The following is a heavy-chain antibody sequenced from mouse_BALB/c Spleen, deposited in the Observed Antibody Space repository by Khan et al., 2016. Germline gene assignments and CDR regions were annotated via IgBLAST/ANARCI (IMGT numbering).Heavy chain of an antibody. Sequence: EVELVESGGDLVKPGGSLKLSCAASGFTFSSYGMSWVRQTPEKRLEWVATISSGGSYTNYHASVKGRVTISRDNAKNTLYLQMNSLTSEDTAMYCGARHFPDGFYVAWFAYWGQGTLVTVS. V-gene: IGHV5-6*01. CDR3: ARHFPDGFYVAWFAY. J-gene: IGHJ3*01. CDR2: ISSGGSYT. D-gene: IGHD2-3*01. CDR1: GFTFSSYG.